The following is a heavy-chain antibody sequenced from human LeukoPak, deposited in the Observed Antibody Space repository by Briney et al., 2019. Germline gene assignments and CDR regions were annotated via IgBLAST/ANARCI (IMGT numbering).Heavy chain of an antibody. CDR2: INHRGST. CDR1: GGSISSSDYY. J-gene: IGHJ3*02. D-gene: IGHD6-19*01. V-gene: IGHV4-39*07. Sequence: PSETLSLTCTVSGGSISSSDYYWTWIRQPPGKGLEWIGEINHRGSTHYNPSLKSRVTISVDTSKKQFSLKLSSVTAADTAVYYCATYSTGFDIWGQGTVVTVSS. CDR3: ATYSTGFDI.